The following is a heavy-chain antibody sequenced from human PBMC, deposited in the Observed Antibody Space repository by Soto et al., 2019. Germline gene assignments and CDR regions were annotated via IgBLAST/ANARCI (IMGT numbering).Heavy chain of an antibody. CDR1: GITFSSYW. CDR3: GRDWDV. V-gene: IGHV3-7*01. J-gene: IGHJ6*04. CDR2: IRPDGSEQ. Sequence: EVHLVESGGGLVQPGGSLRLSCGASGITFSSYWMSWVRQAPGKGLEWVANIRPDGSEQHYVDSVKGRFTISREDAKNSLYLQMNSLRVEDTAVYYCGRDWDVWGRGTTVTVSS.